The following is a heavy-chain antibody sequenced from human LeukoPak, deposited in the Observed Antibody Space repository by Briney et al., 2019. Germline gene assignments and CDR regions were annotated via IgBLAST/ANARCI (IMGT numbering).Heavy chain of an antibody. CDR3: ARADYDYVWGSLNY. CDR2: ISSSSSTI. Sequence: SGGSLRLSCAASGFTFSSYSMNWVRQAPGKGLEWVSYISSSSSTIYYADSVKGRFTISRDNAKNSLYLQMNSLRDEDTAVYYCARADYDYVWGSLNYWGQGTLVTVSS. CDR1: GFTFSSYS. J-gene: IGHJ4*02. V-gene: IGHV3-48*02. D-gene: IGHD3-16*01.